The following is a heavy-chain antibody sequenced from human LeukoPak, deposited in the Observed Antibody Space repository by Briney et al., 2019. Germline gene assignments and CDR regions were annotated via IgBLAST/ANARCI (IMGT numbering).Heavy chain of an antibody. CDR3: AKLMIVDYDAFDI. J-gene: IGHJ3*02. D-gene: IGHD3-22*01. V-gene: IGHV3-23*01. CDR1: GFTFSSYA. CDR2: ISGSGGST. Sequence: GGSLRLSCAASGFTFSSYAMSWVRQAPGKGLEWVSAISGSGGSTYYADSVKGRFTISRDNSKNTLYLQMNSLRAEDTAVYHCAKLMIVDYDAFDIWGQGTMVTVSS.